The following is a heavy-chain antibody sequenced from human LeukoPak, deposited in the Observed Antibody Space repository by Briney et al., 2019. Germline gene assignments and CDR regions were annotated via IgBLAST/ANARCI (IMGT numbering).Heavy chain of an antibody. CDR1: GYTFTSYY. D-gene: IGHD3-22*01. V-gene: IGHV1-46*01. J-gene: IGHJ3*02. CDR3: ASLDYYDSSGYYSPDAFDI. Sequence: GASVKVSCKASGYTFTSYYMHWVRQAPGQGLEWMGIINRSGGSTSYAQKFQGRVTMTRDMSTSTVYMELSRLRSDDTAVYYCASLDYYDSSGYYSPDAFDIWGQGTMVTVSS. CDR2: INRSGGST.